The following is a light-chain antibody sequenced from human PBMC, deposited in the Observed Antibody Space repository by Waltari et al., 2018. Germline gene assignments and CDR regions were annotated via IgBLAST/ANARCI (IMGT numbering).Light chain of an antibody. CDR1: SSDVGDYDY. J-gene: IGLJ1*01. V-gene: IGLV2-11*01. CDR2: GVT. Sequence: QSALTQPRSVSGSPGQSVTISCTGTSSDVGDYDYFSWYQQQSAKAPKLMIFGVTERPSGVPDRCSGSKSGNTASLTISGLQSEDEADYYCCSYAGSYTEVFGTGTTVTVL. CDR3: CSYAGSYTEV.